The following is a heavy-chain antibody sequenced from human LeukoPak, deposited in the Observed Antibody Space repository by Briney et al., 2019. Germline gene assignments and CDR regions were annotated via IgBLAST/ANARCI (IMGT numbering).Heavy chain of an antibody. V-gene: IGHV1-18*01. CDR1: GYTFTSYG. CDR2: ISAYNGNT. CDR3: ARLRFLEWSRYPYYYYYYMDV. Sequence: GASVKVSCKASGYTFTSYGISWVRQAPGQGREWMGWISAYNGNTNYAQKLQGRVTMTTDTSTSTAYMELRSLRSDDTAVYYCARLRFLEWSRYPYYYYYYMDVWGKGTTVTVSS. D-gene: IGHD3-3*01. J-gene: IGHJ6*03.